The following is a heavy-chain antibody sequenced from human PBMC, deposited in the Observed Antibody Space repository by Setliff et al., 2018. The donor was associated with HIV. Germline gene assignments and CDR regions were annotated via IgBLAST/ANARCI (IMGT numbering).Heavy chain of an antibody. J-gene: IGHJ4*02. CDR1: GFTFSSYS. V-gene: IGHV3-48*04. CDR2: ISSSSSTR. Sequence: GGSLRLSCAASGFTFSSYSMNWVRQAPGKGLEWVSYISSSSSTRYYAGSVKGRFTISRENAKNSLYLQMNSLRAEDTAVYYCARGLDYWGQGTLVTVSS. CDR3: ARGLDY.